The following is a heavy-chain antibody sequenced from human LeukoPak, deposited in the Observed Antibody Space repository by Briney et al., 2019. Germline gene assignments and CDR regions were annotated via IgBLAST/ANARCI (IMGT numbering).Heavy chain of an antibody. CDR1: GGSMFSYY. J-gene: IGHJ2*01. V-gene: IGHV4-4*08. D-gene: IGHD3-16*01. CDR2: IYSSGIT. Sequence: SETLSLTCSVSGGSMFSYYWSWIRQPPGEGLEWIGYIYSSGITNYNPSLRSRGTISVATSRNQFSLRLTSVTAEDTAIYYCARRAYYDSSGFHPTSGYFDLWGRGTLVTVSS. CDR3: ARRAYYDSSGFHPTSGYFDL.